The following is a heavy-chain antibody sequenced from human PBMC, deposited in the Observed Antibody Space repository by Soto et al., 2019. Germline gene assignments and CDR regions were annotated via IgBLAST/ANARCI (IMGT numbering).Heavy chain of an antibody. CDR3: ARSAEQLTIAAGYYFDY. Sequence: SETLSLTCAVYGGSFSAYYWSWIRQPPGKGLEWIGEINHSGSTNYNPSLKSRVTISVDTSKNQFSLKLSSVTAADTAVYYCARSAEQLTIAAGYYFDYWGQGTLVTVSS. J-gene: IGHJ4*02. D-gene: IGHD6-13*01. CDR1: GGSFSAYY. V-gene: IGHV4-34*01. CDR2: INHSGST.